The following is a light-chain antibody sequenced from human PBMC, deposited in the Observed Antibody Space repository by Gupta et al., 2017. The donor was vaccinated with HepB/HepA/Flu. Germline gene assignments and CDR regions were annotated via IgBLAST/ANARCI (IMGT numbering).Light chain of an antibody. CDR1: QSVSSSY. Sequence: EIVLTQSPGPLSLSPGERATLSRRASQSVSSSYLAWYQQRPGQAPRLLIYGASSRATGSSDRFSGSGSGTDFTLTISRLEPEDFAVYYCQQDGNSPWTFGQGTKVESK. CDR2: GAS. CDR3: QQDGNSPWT. V-gene: IGKV3-20*01. J-gene: IGKJ1*01.